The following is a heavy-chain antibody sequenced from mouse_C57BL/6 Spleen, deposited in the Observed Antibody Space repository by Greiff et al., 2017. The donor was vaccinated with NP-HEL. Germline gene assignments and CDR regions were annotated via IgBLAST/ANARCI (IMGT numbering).Heavy chain of an antibody. V-gene: IGHV1-82*01. CDR2: IYPGDGDT. CDR1: GYAFSSSW. D-gene: IGHD1-1*01. J-gene: IGHJ3*01. Sequence: QVQLQQSGPELVKPGASVKISCKASGYAFSSSWMNWVKQRPGKGLEWIGRIYPGDGDTNYNGKFKGKATLTADKSSSTAYMQLSSLTSEDSAVYFCAREGHYGGEFAYWGQGTLVTVSA. CDR3: AREGHYGGEFAY.